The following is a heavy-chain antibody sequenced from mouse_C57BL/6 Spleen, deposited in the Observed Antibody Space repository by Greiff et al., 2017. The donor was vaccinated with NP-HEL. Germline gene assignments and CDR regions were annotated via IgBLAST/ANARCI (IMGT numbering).Heavy chain of an antibody. V-gene: IGHV1-54*01. Sequence: QVQLQQSGAELVRPGTSVKVSCKASGYAFTNYLIEWVKQRPGQGLEWIGVINPGSGGTNYNEKFKGKATLTADKSSSTAYMQLSSLTSEDSAVYFCARYRVSYYFDYWGQGTTLTVSS. CDR2: INPGSGGT. J-gene: IGHJ2*01. CDR3: ARYRVSYYFDY. CDR1: GYAFTNYL.